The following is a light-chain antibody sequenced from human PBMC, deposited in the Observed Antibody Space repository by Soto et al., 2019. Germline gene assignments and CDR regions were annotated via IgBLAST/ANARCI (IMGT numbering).Light chain of an antibody. Sequence: EIVLTQSPDTLSLSPGEGASLSCRASQSVHTFLAWYQQKPGQAPRLLIYDASNRATGIPARFSGSGSGTDFTLTISSLEPEDFAVYYCQQRSNWPPEFTFGPGTKVDIK. J-gene: IGKJ3*01. CDR2: DAS. CDR3: QQRSNWPPEFT. V-gene: IGKV3-11*01. CDR1: QSVHTF.